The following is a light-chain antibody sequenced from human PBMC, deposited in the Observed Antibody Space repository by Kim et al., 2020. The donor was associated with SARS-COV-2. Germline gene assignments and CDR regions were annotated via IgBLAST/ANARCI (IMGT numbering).Light chain of an antibody. CDR1: QSVGSSY. CDR2: GAA. CDR3: QQYGSSPLYT. Sequence: PGERATLSCRASQSVGSSYLAWYQQKPGQAPRLLIYGAASRATGIPDRFSGSGAGTDFTLTISRLEPEDFAVYYCQQYGSSPLYTFGQGTKLEI. J-gene: IGKJ2*01. V-gene: IGKV3-20*01.